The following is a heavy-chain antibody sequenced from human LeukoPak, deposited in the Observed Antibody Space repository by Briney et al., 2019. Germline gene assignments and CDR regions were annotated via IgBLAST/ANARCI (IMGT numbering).Heavy chain of an antibody. Sequence: SQTLSLTCTASGGSISSGGYFWSWIRQHPGKGLEWIGYIYYSGSTYYNPSLKSRVSISVDTSKNQFSLKLSSVTAADTAVYYCARVGCSGGSCYPDYWGQGTLVTVSS. V-gene: IGHV4-31*03. CDR2: IYYSGST. D-gene: IGHD2-15*01. CDR3: ARVGCSGGSCYPDY. CDR1: GGSISSGGYF. J-gene: IGHJ4*02.